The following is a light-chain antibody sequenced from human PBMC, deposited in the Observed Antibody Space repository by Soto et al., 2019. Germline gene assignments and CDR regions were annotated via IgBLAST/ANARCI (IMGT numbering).Light chain of an antibody. V-gene: IGLV2-14*01. CDR2: DVS. J-gene: IGLJ1*01. CDR3: SSYTSSSTLEGV. Sequence: QSALTQPASVSGSPGQSITISCTGTSSDIGGYNYVSWYQQHPGKAPKLMIYDVSNRPSGVSNRFSGSKSGNTASLTISGLHAEDEAVYYCSSYTSSSTLEGVFGTGTKVTVL. CDR1: SSDIGGYNY.